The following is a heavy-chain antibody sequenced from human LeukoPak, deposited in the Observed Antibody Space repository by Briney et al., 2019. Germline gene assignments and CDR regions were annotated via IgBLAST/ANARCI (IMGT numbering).Heavy chain of an antibody. V-gene: IGHV3-7*01. D-gene: IGHD3-22*01. CDR1: GFSISRYW. Sequence: PGGSLRLSCAASGFSISRYWMSWVRQVPGKGLEWLANIKQDGSEKYYVDSVKGRFTISRDNAENSLYLQMNSLTAEDTAVYYCAIGPRGYDTSGGPWGQGSLVTVSS. CDR2: IKQDGSEK. CDR3: AIGPRGYDTSGGP. J-gene: IGHJ5*02.